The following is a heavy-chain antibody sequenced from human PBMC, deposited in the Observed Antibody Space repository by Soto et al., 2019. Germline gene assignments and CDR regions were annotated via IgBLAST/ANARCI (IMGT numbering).Heavy chain of an antibody. J-gene: IGHJ3*02. CDR2: IYPGDSDT. CDR1: GYTFTAYW. Sequence: PGESLKLSCKCSGYTFTAYWIGWVRQIPGKGLEWMGIIYPGDSDTRYSPSFQGQVTISADKSISTAYLQWSSLKASDTAMFYCARGGYSGNSKDPFYIWGPGTMVTVSS. CDR3: ARGGYSGNSKDPFYI. V-gene: IGHV5-51*01. D-gene: IGHD6-25*01.